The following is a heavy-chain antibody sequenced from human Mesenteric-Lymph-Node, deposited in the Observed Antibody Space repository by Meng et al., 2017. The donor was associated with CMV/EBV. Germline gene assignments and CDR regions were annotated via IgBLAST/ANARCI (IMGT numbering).Heavy chain of an antibody. CDR3: ARDIVLGTGNLNLDF. J-gene: IGHJ4*02. D-gene: IGHD7-27*01. CDR2: ISAYNGNT. V-gene: IGHV1-18*01. CDR1: GYTFTSYG. Sequence: ASVKVSCKASGYTFTSYGISWVRQAPGQGLEWMGWISAYNGNTNYAQKLQGRVTLTKDMSTSTVYMELSSLRSEDTAVYYCARDIVLGTGNLNLDFWGQGTLVTVSS.